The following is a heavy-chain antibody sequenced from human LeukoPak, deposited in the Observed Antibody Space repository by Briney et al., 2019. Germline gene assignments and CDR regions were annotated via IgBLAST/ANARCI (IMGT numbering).Heavy chain of an antibody. CDR1: GYTFTGHY. D-gene: IGHD1-26*01. V-gene: IGHV1-2*02. CDR2: INPNSGGT. Sequence: ASVTVSCMASGYTFTGHYMHWVRQAPGQGLEWMGWINPNSGGTNYAQKFQGRVTMTRDTSISTAYMELSRLRSDDTAVYYCARSWEQSIDYWGQGTLVTVSS. J-gene: IGHJ4*02. CDR3: ARSWEQSIDY.